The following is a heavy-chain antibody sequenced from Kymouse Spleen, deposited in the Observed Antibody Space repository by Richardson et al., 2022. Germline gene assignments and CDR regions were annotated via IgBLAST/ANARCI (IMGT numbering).Heavy chain of an antibody. J-gene: IGHJ1*01. CDR1: GFTFSSYG. V-gene: IGHV3-30*18. CDR3: AKDQGIAAAANAEYFQH. D-gene: IGHD6-13*01. CDR2: ISYDGSNK. Sequence: QVQLVESGGGVVQPGRSLRLSCAASGFTFSSYGMHWVRQAPGKGLEWVAVISYDGSNKYYADSVKGRFTISRDNSKNTLYLQMNSLRAEDTAVYYCAKDQGIAAAANAEYFQHWGQGTLVTVSS.